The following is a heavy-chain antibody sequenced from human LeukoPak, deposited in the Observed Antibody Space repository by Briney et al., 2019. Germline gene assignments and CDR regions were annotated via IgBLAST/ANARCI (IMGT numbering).Heavy chain of an antibody. CDR1: GYTFTGDY. CDR3: ARTSHESVLYWSDP. Sequence: ASVKVSCKASGYTFTGDYMHWVRQAPGQGLEWMGWINPNRGGTNYAQKFQGRVTMTRDTSISTAYMELRSLRSDDTAVYYCARTSHESVLYWSDPWGQGTLVNVSS. J-gene: IGHJ5*02. CDR2: INPNRGGT. D-gene: IGHD3-16*01. V-gene: IGHV1-2*02.